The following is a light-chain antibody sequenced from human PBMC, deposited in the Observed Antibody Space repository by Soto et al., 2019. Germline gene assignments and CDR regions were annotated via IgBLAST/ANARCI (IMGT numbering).Light chain of an antibody. Sequence: TVMTQSPGTLSLSPGERATLSCRASQNVSSNLFVWYQKHPGQAPRLLIYGASSRGTGIPGRFSGSGAGTVCIPTSRLLEPDYVAVYYCQKYGNSWTFGQGTKVEIK. V-gene: IGKV3-20*01. J-gene: IGKJ1*01. CDR1: QNVSSNL. CDR3: QKYGNSWT. CDR2: GAS.